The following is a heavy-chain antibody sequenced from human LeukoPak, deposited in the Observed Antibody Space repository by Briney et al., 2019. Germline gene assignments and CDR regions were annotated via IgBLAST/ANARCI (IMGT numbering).Heavy chain of an antibody. D-gene: IGHD3-22*01. Sequence: GRSLRLSCAASGFTFDDYAMHWVRQAPGKGLEWVSGISWNSGSIGYADSVKGRFTISRDNAKNSLYLQMNSLRAEDTALYYCAKVGSSGYYYTHFDYWGQGTLVTVSS. CDR3: AKVGSSGYYYTHFDY. J-gene: IGHJ4*02. CDR2: ISWNSGSI. CDR1: GFTFDDYA. V-gene: IGHV3-9*01.